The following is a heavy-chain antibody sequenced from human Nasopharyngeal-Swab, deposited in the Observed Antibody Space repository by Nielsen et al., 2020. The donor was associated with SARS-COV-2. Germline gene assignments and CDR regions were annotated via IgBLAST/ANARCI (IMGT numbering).Heavy chain of an antibody. D-gene: IGHD2-8*01. CDR2: ISSSGSTI. Sequence: GGSLRLSCAASGFTFSSYEMNWVRQAPGKGLEWVSYISSSGSTIYYADSVKGRFTISRDNAKNSLYLQMNSLRAGDTAVYYCARDMLSYRVYYYYGMDVWGQGTTVTVSS. V-gene: IGHV3-48*03. CDR1: GFTFSSYE. CDR3: ARDMLSYRVYYYYGMDV. J-gene: IGHJ6*02.